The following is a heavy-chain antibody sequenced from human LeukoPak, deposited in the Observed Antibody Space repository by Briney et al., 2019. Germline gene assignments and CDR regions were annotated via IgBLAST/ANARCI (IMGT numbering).Heavy chain of an antibody. Sequence: PGGSLRLSCAASGFTFSSYWMSWVRQAPGKGLEWVANIKQDGSEKYYADSVQGRFTISRDNSKSTRCLQMNSLRAEDTAVYYCAKQLGYCSDGSCYFPYWGQGTLVTVSS. CDR2: IKQDGSEK. V-gene: IGHV3-7*03. CDR1: GFTFSSYW. D-gene: IGHD2-15*01. J-gene: IGHJ4*02. CDR3: AKQLGYCSDGSCYFPY.